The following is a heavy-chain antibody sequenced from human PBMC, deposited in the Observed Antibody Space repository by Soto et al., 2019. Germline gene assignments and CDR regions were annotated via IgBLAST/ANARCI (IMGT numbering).Heavy chain of an antibody. CDR1: GCTFSSYA. CDR2: IIPIFGTA. CDR3: ARITIFGVVIRLDAFDI. D-gene: IGHD3-3*01. V-gene: IGHV1-69*13. J-gene: IGHJ3*02. Sequence: ASVKVSCKASGCTFSSYAISWVRQAPGQGLEWMGGIIPIFGTANYGQKCQGRVTITADESTSTAYMELSSLRSEDTAVYYCARITIFGVVIRLDAFDIWGQGTMVTVSS.